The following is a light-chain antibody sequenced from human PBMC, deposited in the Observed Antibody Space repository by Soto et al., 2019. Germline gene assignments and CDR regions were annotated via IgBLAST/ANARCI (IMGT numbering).Light chain of an antibody. Sequence: QSVLTQPPSVSGAPGQRVTISCTGSSSNIGSTYDVQWYQQLPGTAPKLLIHGNTDRPSGVPDRFSGSKSGPSASLAITGLQAGDEADYYCQSYDDSLSVHYVFGTGTKLTVL. V-gene: IGLV1-40*01. CDR3: QSYDDSLSVHYV. CDR1: SSNIGSTYD. J-gene: IGLJ1*01. CDR2: GNT.